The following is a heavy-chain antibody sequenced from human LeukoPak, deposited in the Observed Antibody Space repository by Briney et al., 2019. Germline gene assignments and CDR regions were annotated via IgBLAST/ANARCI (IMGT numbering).Heavy chain of an antibody. J-gene: IGHJ4*02. CDR2: IIASSGST. Sequence: SGGSLRLSCAASGFSISNSAMSWVRQAPGKGLEWVSLIIASSGSTFYADPVKGRFTISRDNSKNTLFLQMNSLRAEDTAVYYCAKGAYDYIEMGYFDYWGQGTLVTVSS. V-gene: IGHV3-23*01. D-gene: IGHD5-12*01. CDR3: AKGAYDYIEMGYFDY. CDR1: GFSISNSA.